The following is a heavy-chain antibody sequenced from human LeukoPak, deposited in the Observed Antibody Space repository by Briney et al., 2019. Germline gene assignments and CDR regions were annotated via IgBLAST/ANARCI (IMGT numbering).Heavy chain of an antibody. Sequence: GGSLRLSCAAPGFTFSSYGMHWVRQAPGKGLEWVAVISYDGSNKYYADSVKGRFTISRDNSKNTLYLQMNSLRAEDTAVYYCAKDRYGKGAGYFDYWGQGTLVTVSS. J-gene: IGHJ4*02. D-gene: IGHD3-16*02. CDR1: GFTFSSYG. CDR2: ISYDGSNK. V-gene: IGHV3-30*18. CDR3: AKDRYGKGAGYFDY.